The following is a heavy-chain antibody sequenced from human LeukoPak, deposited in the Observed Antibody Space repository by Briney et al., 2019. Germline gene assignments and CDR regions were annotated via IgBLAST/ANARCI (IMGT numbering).Heavy chain of an antibody. J-gene: IGHJ4*02. D-gene: IGHD3-22*01. Sequence: GGSLRLSCAASGFTFSSYAMSWVRQAPGKGLGWVSAISGSGGSTYYADSVKGRFTISRDNSKNTLYLQMNSLRAEDTAVYYCAKGGATYYYDSSGYNLFDYWGQGTLVTVSS. V-gene: IGHV3-23*01. CDR3: AKGGATYYYDSSGYNLFDY. CDR2: ISGSGGST. CDR1: GFTFSSYA.